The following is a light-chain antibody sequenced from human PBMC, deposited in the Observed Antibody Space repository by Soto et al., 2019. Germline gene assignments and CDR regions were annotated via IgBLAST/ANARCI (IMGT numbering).Light chain of an antibody. Sequence: DIQMTQSPSTLSASVGDRVTITWRASQSISSWLAWYQQRPREAPKLLIYGASSLESGVPSRFSGSGSGTEFTLTISSLQPTDFATYYCQQYATSSPTFGQGTKLEI. J-gene: IGKJ2*01. V-gene: IGKV1-5*01. CDR3: QQYATSSPT. CDR1: QSISSW. CDR2: GAS.